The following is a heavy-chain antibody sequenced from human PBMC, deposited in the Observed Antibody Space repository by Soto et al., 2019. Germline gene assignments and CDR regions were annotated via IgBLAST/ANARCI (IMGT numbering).Heavy chain of an antibody. J-gene: IGHJ4*02. CDR3: ARDPKTSGGQHWAFNYFDS. CDR1: GFSFSISP. V-gene: IGHV3-30-3*01. D-gene: IGHD7-27*01. CDR2: ISYDGTNK. Sequence: GGSLRLSCAASGFSFSISPMHWVRQAPGKGPEWVALISYDGTNKFYADSVKGRFTISRANSKSTLYLQVDSLRPEDAAVYYCARDPKTSGGQHWAFNYFDSWGQGALVTVSS.